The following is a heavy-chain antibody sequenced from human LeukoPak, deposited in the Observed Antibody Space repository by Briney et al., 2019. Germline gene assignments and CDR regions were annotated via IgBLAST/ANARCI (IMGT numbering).Heavy chain of an antibody. CDR3: ARDLAWGAFDY. CDR1: GFTFNTYN. V-gene: IGHV3-21*04. D-gene: IGHD7-27*01. Sequence: GGSLRLSCAASGFTFNTYNMNWVRQAPGKGLEWVSSISSSSSYIYYADSVKGRFTISRDNAKNSLSLQMNSLRVEDTAVYYCARDLAWGAFDYWGQGTLVTVSS. CDR2: ISSSSSYI. J-gene: IGHJ4*02.